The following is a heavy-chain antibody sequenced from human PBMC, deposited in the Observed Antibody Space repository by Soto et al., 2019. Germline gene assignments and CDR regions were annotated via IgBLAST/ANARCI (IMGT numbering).Heavy chain of an antibody. D-gene: IGHD6-19*01. J-gene: IGHJ4*02. CDR2: TYYRSKWYN. Sequence: PSQTLSLTCAISGDSVSSNSATWNWTRQSPSRGLEWLGRTYYRSKWYNDYAVSVKSRIAINPDTSKNQFSLQLNSVTPEDTAVYYCARDRSRVAVDFDYWAQGTLVTVSS. CDR3: ARDRSRVAVDFDY. CDR1: GDSVSSNSAT. V-gene: IGHV6-1*01.